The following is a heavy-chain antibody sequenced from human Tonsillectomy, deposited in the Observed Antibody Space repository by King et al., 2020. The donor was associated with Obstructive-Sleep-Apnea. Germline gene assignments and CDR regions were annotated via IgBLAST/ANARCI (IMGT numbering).Heavy chain of an antibody. J-gene: IGHJ3*02. CDR2: IDGSGGST. D-gene: IGHD4-17*01. CDR1: GFTFSNYA. Sequence: VQLVESGGGLVQPGGPLRLSCEASGFTFSNYAMSWVRQAPGKGLEWVSGIDGSGGSTFYADSVKGRFTISRDNSKNTLYLQMNSLRAEDTAVYYCAKVSVTTFQHDAFDIWGQGTMVTVSS. CDR3: AKVSVTTFQHDAFDI. V-gene: IGHV3-23*04.